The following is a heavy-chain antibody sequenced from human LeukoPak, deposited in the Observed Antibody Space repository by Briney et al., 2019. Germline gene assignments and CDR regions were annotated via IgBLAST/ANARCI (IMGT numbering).Heavy chain of an antibody. J-gene: IGHJ4*02. CDR1: GYTFTGYY. Sequence: GASVKVSCKASGYTFTGYYMHWVRQAPGQGLEWMGWINPNSGGTNYAQKSQGRVTMTRDTSISTAYMELSRLRSDDTAVYYCARDIRYCSSTSCNGGWGQGTLVTVSS. CDR2: INPNSGGT. V-gene: IGHV1-2*02. CDR3: ARDIRYCSSTSCNGG. D-gene: IGHD2-2*01.